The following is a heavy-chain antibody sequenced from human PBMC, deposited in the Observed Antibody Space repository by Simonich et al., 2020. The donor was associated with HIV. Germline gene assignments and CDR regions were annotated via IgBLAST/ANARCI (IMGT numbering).Heavy chain of an antibody. V-gene: IGHV4-34*01. D-gene: IGHD3-3*01. Sequence: QVQLQQWGAGLLKPSETLSLTCAVYGGSFSGYYWSCIRQPPGKGLEWIGEINHSGITNYKSSLNSRATSSVDKSKNQFSLKLSSVTAADTAIYYCARRDRELILYFDYWGQGNLVTVSS. CDR1: GGSFSGYY. J-gene: IGHJ4*02. CDR2: INHSGIT. CDR3: ARRDRELILYFDY.